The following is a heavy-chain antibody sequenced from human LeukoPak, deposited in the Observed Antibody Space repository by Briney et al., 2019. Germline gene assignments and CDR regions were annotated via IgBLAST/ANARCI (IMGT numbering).Heavy chain of an antibody. Sequence: PGGSLRLSCAASGFTFRSFTMNWVRQAPGKGLEWVSSISSSTRYIYYADSVKGRFTISRDNAKNSVFLQMNSLRDEDTALYYCARDRHEYGDYSWFDPWGQGTLVIVSS. CDR1: GFTFRSFT. CDR2: ISSSTRYI. CDR3: ARDRHEYGDYSWFDP. V-gene: IGHV3-21*01. J-gene: IGHJ5*02. D-gene: IGHD4-17*01.